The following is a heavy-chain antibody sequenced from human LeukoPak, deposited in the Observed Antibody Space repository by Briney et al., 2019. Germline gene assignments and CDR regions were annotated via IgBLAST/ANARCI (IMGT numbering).Heavy chain of an antibody. V-gene: IGHV4-34*01. CDR2: INHSGST. D-gene: IGHD2-2*01. CDR1: GGSFSGYY. CDR3: ATLVGYCSSTSCYYRD. J-gene: IGHJ4*02. Sequence: SETLSLTCAVYGGSFSGYYWSWIRQPPGKGLEWIGEINHSGSTNYNPSLKSRVTISVDTSKNQFPLKLSSVTAADTAVYYCATLVGYCSSTSCYYRDWGQGTLVTVSS.